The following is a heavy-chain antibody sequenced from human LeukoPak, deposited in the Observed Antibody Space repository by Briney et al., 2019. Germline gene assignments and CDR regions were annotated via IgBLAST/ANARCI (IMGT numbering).Heavy chain of an antibody. Sequence: ASVKVSCKASGYTFTSYDINWVRQATGQGLEWMGWMNPNSGNTGYAQKFQGRVTITTDESTSTAYMELSSLRSEDTAVYYCARERITIFGVASRDAFDIWGQGTMVTVSS. D-gene: IGHD3-3*01. V-gene: IGHV1-8*01. CDR1: GYTFTSYD. J-gene: IGHJ3*02. CDR2: MNPNSGNT. CDR3: ARERITIFGVASRDAFDI.